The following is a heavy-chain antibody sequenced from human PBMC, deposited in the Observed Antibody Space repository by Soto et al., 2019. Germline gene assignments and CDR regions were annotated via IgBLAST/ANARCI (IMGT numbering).Heavy chain of an antibody. D-gene: IGHD3-3*01. CDR3: ARALFSEFFTADDYGLDV. J-gene: IGHJ6*02. Sequence: SVKVSCTASGGNFRSEAISWVRQAPGHGLEWMGRIIPMFSTPHYAQKFQGRVTIIADESTTTVNMEMRGLTYEDTAVYYCARALFSEFFTADDYGLDVSARGSSDPFSS. CDR2: IIPMFSTP. V-gene: IGHV1-69*13. CDR1: GGNFRSEA.